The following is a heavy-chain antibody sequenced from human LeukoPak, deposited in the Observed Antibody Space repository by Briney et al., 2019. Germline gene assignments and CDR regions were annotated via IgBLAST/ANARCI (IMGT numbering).Heavy chain of an antibody. Sequence: GGSLRLSCAASGFTFSSYAMSWVRQAPGKGLGWVSAISGSGGSTYYADSVKGRFTISRDNSKNTLYLQMNSLRAEDTAVYYCAKDDSSSPHFDYWGQGTLVTVSS. CDR1: GFTFSSYA. CDR3: AKDDSSSPHFDY. D-gene: IGHD6-6*01. J-gene: IGHJ4*02. CDR2: ISGSGGST. V-gene: IGHV3-23*01.